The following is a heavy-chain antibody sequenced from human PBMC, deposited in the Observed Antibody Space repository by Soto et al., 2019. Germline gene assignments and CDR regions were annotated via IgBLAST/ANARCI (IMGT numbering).Heavy chain of an antibody. D-gene: IGHD6-19*01. Sequence: SETLSLTCTVSGGSISSSSYYWGWIRQPPGKGLEWIGSIYYSGSTYYNPSLKSRVTISVDTSKNQFSLKLSSVTAADTAIYYCARVEAVAGLYTYHGLDVWGQGTAVTVSS. CDR2: IYYSGST. CDR3: ARVEAVAGLYTYHGLDV. CDR1: GGSISSSSYY. J-gene: IGHJ6*02. V-gene: IGHV4-39*01.